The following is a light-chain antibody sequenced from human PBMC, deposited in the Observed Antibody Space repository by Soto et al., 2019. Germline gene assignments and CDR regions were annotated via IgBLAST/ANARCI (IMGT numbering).Light chain of an antibody. CDR3: QQYSRSPLT. CDR2: GAS. CDR1: QSVSSSF. V-gene: IGKV3-20*01. Sequence: DIVLTQSPGTLSLSPGERATLSCRASQSVSSSFLAWYQQKGGQAPRLLIYGASSRATGIPDRFSGSGSGKDFTLTIRRLEPEDFAVYYCQQYSRSPLTFGGGTKVEI. J-gene: IGKJ4*01.